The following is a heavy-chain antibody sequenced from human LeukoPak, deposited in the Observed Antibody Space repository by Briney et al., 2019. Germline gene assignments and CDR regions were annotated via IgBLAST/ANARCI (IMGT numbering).Heavy chain of an antibody. CDR1: GFTFSSYG. Sequence: PGRSLRLSCAASGFTFSSYGMHWVRQAPGKGLEWVAVISYDGSNKYYADSVKGRLTISRDNSKNTLYLQMNSLRAEDTAMYYCARDLGKPRGTNSDGDAIDVWGRGTMVTVSP. CDR2: ISYDGSNK. V-gene: IGHV3-30*03. D-gene: IGHD1-7*01. J-gene: IGHJ3*01. CDR3: ARDLGKPRGTNSDGDAIDV.